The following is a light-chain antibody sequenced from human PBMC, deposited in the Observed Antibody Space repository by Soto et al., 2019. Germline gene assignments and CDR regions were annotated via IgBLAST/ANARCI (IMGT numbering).Light chain of an antibody. V-gene: IGLV1-40*01. CDR3: QSSDGSLNGSV. J-gene: IGLJ2*01. CDR2: GNS. CDR1: SSNIGAGYD. Sequence: QSVLTQPPSVSGAPGQRVTISCTGSSSNIGAGYDVPWYQQLPGTAPKLLIYGNSNRPSGVPDRFSGSKSGSSASLPITALQAEDEADYYCQSSDGSLNGSVFGAGTKLTVL.